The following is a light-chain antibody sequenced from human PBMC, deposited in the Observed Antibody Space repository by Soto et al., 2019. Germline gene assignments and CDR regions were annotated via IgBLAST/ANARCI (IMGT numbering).Light chain of an antibody. CDR1: SGSVSTNYH. CDR3: VLYMGSGIWV. V-gene: IGLV8-61*01. CDR2: STN. J-gene: IGLJ3*02. Sequence: QAVVTQEPSFSVSPGRTVTLTCGLSSGSVSTNYHPSWYQQTPGQAPRTLIYSTNTRSSGVPDRFSGSILGNKAALTITGAQGDDESNDYFVLYMGSGIWVFGGGTKLTVL.